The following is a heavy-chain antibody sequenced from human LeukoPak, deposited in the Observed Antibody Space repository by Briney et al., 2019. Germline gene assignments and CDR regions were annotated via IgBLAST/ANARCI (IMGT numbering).Heavy chain of an antibody. CDR3: ARKGVEQLVWIYYYYMDV. Sequence: ASVKVSCKASGYTFTSYDTNWVRQATGQGLEWMGWMNPNSGNTGYAQKFQGRVTMTRNTSISTAYMELSSLRSEDTAVYYCARKGVEQLVWIYYYYMDVWGKGTTVTVSS. CDR2: MNPNSGNT. J-gene: IGHJ6*03. CDR1: GYTFTSYD. V-gene: IGHV1-8*02. D-gene: IGHD6-6*01.